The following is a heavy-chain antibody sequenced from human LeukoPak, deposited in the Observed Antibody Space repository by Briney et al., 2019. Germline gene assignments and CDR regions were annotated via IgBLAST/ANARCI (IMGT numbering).Heavy chain of an antibody. J-gene: IGHJ4*02. V-gene: IGHV3-9*01. CDR3: AKATYYYDSSVDY. CDR1: GFTFDDYA. CDR2: ISWNSGSI. Sequence: GGSLRLSCAASGFTFDDYAMHWVRQAPGKGLEWVSGISWNSGSIGYADSVKGRFTISRDNAKNSVYLQMNSLRAEDTAVYYCAKATYYYDSSVDYWGQGTLVAVSS. D-gene: IGHD3-22*01.